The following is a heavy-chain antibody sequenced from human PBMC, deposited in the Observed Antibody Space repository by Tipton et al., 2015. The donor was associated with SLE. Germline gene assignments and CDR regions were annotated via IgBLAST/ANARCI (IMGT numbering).Heavy chain of an antibody. D-gene: IGHD6-19*01. CDR2: INYSGGA. CDR3: ARRDSSGWYTRDWYFDL. J-gene: IGHJ2*01. Sequence: TLSLTCAVSGGSISSGSFSWGWIRQPPGKGLEWIGSINYSGGAYHNPSLRSRLTISIDTSKNQFSLNLSSVTAADTAVYYCARRDSSGWYTRDWYFDLWGRGTLVTVSS. CDR1: GGSISSGSFS. V-gene: IGHV4-39*07.